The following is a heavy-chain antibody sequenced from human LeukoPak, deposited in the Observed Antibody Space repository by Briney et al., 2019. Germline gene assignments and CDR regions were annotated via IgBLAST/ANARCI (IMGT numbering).Heavy chain of an antibody. D-gene: IGHD6-13*01. CDR2: INPSGGST. J-gene: IGHJ4*02. V-gene: IGHV1-46*01. CDR3: ARSSWYEGFDY. Sequence: ASVKVSCKASGYTFASYYMHWVRQAPGQGLEWMGIINPSGGSTSYAQKFQGRVTMTRDTSTSTVYMELSSLRSDDTAVYYCARSSWYEGFDYWGQGTLVTVSS. CDR1: GYTFASYY.